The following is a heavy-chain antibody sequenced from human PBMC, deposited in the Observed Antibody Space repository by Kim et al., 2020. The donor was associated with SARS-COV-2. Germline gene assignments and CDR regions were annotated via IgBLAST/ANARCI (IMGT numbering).Heavy chain of an antibody. CDR1: GGSISSKDYY. CDR3: ARSPAYHGFDP. J-gene: IGHJ5*02. Sequence: SETLSLTCTVSGGSISSKDYYWSWIRQHPGKGPEWLGFISYSGNTNYNPSLKSRVTISVDTSKNQFSLKLSSVTAADTAVYFCARSPAYHGFDPWGQGILVSDSS. V-gene: IGHV4-31*03. CDR2: ISYSGNT. D-gene: IGHD2-21*01.